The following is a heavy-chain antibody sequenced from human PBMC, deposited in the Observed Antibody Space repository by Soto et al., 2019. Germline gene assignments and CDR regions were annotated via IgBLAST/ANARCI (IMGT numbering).Heavy chain of an antibody. CDR2: IWYDGSNK. Sequence: GGSLRLSCAASGFTFSSYGMHWVRQAPGKGLEWVAVIWYDGSNKYYADSVKGRFTISRDNSKNTLYLQMNSLRAEDTAVYYCARRDSPGYSSSWYSDYYYGMDVWGQGTTVTV. D-gene: IGHD6-13*01. J-gene: IGHJ6*02. CDR1: GFTFSSYG. CDR3: ARRDSPGYSSSWYSDYYYGMDV. V-gene: IGHV3-33*01.